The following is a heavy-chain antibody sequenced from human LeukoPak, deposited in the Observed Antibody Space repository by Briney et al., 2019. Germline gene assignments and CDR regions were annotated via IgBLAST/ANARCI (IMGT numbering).Heavy chain of an antibody. V-gene: IGHV4-30-4*01. Sequence: SQTLSLTCTVSGGSISSGDYYWSWIRQPPGKGLEWIGCIYYSGSTYYNPSLKSRVTISVDTSKNQFSLKLSSVTAADTAVYYCARVGYYDSSGYHWGQGTLVTVSS. CDR3: ARVGYYDSSGYH. D-gene: IGHD3-22*01. J-gene: IGHJ5*02. CDR1: GGSISSGDYY. CDR2: IYYSGST.